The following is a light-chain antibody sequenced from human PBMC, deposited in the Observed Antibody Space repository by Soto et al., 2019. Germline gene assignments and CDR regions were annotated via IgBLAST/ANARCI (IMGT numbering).Light chain of an antibody. J-gene: IGKJ1*01. CDR3: QHRGT. CDR2: AAS. CDR1: QSLTNN. V-gene: IGKV3-15*01. Sequence: EMIVTQSPATLSVSPGGRATLSCRASQSLTNNLAWYQQKPGQAPRLLIYAASTRATGIPARFSGSGSGTDFTLTISSLQSEDFAVFHCQHRGTFGQGTKVEIK.